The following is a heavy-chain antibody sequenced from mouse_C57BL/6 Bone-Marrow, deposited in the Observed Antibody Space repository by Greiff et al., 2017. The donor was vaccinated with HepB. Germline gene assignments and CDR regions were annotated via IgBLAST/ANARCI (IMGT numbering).Heavy chain of an antibody. J-gene: IGHJ4*01. Sequence: EVMLVESGGDLVKPGGSLKLSCAASGFTFSSYGMSWVRQTPDKRLEWVATISSGGSYTYYPDSVKGRFTISRDNAKNTLYLQMSSLKSEDTAMYYCAREAYYSNFYYAMDYWGQGTSVTVSS. D-gene: IGHD2-5*01. CDR3: AREAYYSNFYYAMDY. CDR1: GFTFSSYG. V-gene: IGHV5-6*02. CDR2: ISSGGSYT.